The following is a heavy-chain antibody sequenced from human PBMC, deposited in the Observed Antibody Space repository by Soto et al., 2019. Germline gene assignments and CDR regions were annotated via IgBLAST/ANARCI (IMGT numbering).Heavy chain of an antibody. V-gene: IGHV3-73*01. D-gene: IGHD5-12*01. CDR2: IRSKANSYAT. Sequence: GGSLRLSCAASGFTFSGSAMHWVRQASGKGLEWVGRIRSKANSYATAYAASVKGRFTISRDDSKNTAYLQMNSLKTEDTAVYYCTSSGYSGYEVGYYYYYMDVWGKGTTVTVSS. CDR3: TSSGYSGYEVGYYYYYMDV. J-gene: IGHJ6*03. CDR1: GFTFSGSA.